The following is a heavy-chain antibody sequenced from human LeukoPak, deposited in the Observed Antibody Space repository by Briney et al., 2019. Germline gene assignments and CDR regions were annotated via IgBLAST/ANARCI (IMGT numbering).Heavy chain of an antibody. CDR1: GFTFSGHW. CDR2: TNSDGSVT. V-gene: IGHV3-74*01. J-gene: IGHJ4*02. CDR3: ARVSATVIPLFDY. D-gene: IGHD4-17*01. Sequence: GGSLRLSCAVSGFTFSGHWMFWVRQVPGKGLEWVSSTNSDGSVTGYTDSVKGRFTVSRDNAKNTLYLQMNSLRAEDTAVYYCARVSATVIPLFDYWGQGALVTVSS.